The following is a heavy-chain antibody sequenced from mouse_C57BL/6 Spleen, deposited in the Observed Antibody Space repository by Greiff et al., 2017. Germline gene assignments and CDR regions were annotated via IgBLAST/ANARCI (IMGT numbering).Heavy chain of an antibody. V-gene: IGHV3-6*01. Sequence: ESGPGLVKPSQSLSLTCSVTGYSITSGYYWNWIRQFPGNKLEWMGYISYDGSNNYNPSLKNRISITRDTSKNQFFLKLNSVTTEDTATYYCARDRDDYYFYAMDYWGQGTSVTVSS. CDR2: ISYDGSN. J-gene: IGHJ4*01. CDR1: GYSITSGYY. CDR3: ARDRDDYYFYAMDY. D-gene: IGHD2-3*01.